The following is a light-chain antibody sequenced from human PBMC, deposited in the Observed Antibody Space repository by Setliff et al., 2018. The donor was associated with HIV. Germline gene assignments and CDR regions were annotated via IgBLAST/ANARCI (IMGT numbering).Light chain of an antibody. J-gene: IGLJ1*01. CDR2: EVS. CDR3: SSYTSGSTRV. CDR1: SSDFGGNNY. Sequence: QSVLTQPRSVSGPPGQSVTISCTGTSSDFGGNNYVSWYQQRPGKAPKLMISEVSNRPSGVSNRFSGSKSGNTASLTISGLQAEDEADYYCSSYTSGSTRVFGTGTKVTVL. V-gene: IGLV2-14*01.